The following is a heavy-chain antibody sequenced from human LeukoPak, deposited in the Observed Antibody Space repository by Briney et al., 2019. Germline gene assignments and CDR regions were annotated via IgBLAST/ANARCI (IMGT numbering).Heavy chain of an antibody. D-gene: IGHD5-12*01. CDR2: ISSSSSYI. J-gene: IGHJ4*02. Sequence: KSGGPLRLSCAASGFTFSSYSMNWVPQAPGKGLEWISSISSSSSYIYYADSVKGRFTISRDNAKNSLYLQMNSLRAEDTAVYYCARTNVDIVATPRFRRGYFDYWGQGTLVTVSS. V-gene: IGHV3-21*01. CDR1: GFTFSSYS. CDR3: ARTNVDIVATPRFRRGYFDY.